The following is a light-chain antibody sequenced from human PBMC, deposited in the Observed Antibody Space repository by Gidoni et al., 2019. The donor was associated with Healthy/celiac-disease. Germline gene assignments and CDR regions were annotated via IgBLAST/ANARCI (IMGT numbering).Light chain of an antibody. CDR2: DAS. Sequence: EIVLTQSPATLSLSPGERATLSCRASQSVSSYLAWYQQKPGQAPRLLIYDASNRATGIAARFSGSGSGTDFTLTISSLEPEDFAVYDCQQRSNWPRITFGPGTKVDIK. CDR1: QSVSSY. V-gene: IGKV3-11*01. CDR3: QQRSNWPRIT. J-gene: IGKJ3*01.